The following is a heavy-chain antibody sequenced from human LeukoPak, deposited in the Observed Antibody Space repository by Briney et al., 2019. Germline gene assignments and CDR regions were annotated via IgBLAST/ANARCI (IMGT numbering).Heavy chain of an antibody. CDR3: AKDQYRDYFRGADY. CDR2: IRGDGATK. V-gene: IGHV3-23*01. CDR1: GFTFSTYA. J-gene: IGHJ4*02. Sequence: GGSLRLSCAASGFTFSTYAMTWVRQAPWKGLEWVSAIRGDGATKFYADSVKGRFTVSRDNSKNTVYLQMNSLRAEDTAVYYCAKDQYRDYFRGADYWGQRTLVTVSS. D-gene: IGHD2/OR15-2a*01.